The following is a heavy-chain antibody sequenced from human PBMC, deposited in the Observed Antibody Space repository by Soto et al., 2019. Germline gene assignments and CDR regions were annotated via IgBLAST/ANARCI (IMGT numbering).Heavy chain of an antibody. CDR2: IIPIFGTA. CDR3: ARGVYSGYDFGFGIDY. Sequence: SVKVSCKASGGTFSSYAISWVRQAPGQGLEWMGGIIPIFGTANYAQKFQGRVTITADESTSTAYMELSSLRSEDTAVYYCARGVYSGYDFGFGIDYWGQGTLVTVSS. D-gene: IGHD5-12*01. J-gene: IGHJ4*02. CDR1: GGTFSSYA. V-gene: IGHV1-69*13.